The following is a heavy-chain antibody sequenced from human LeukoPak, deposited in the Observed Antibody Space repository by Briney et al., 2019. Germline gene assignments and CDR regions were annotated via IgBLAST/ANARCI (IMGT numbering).Heavy chain of an antibody. D-gene: IGHD1-1*01. Sequence: SETLSLTCAVSGGSISSGDYSWSWIRQPPGKGLEWIGYIFQSGSTYYNPSLKSRVTISVDRSKNQFSLKLSSVTAADTAVYYCARVGSDWNDVRYNWFDPWGQGTLVTVSS. CDR2: IFQSGST. CDR3: ARVGSDWNDVRYNWFDP. CDR1: GGSISSGDYS. V-gene: IGHV4-30-2*01. J-gene: IGHJ5*02.